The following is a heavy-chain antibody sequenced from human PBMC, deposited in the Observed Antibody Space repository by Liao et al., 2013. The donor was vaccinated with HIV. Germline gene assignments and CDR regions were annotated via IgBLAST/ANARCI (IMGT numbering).Heavy chain of an antibody. CDR1: RGSFSGYY. CDR3: ARGSGFXVSTSCRFDP. V-gene: IGHV4-34*01. CDR2: INHSGTT. Sequence: QVQLQQWGAGLLKPSETLSLTCAVYRGSFSGYYWSWIRQPPGKGLEWIGEINHSGTTNFNPSLKSRVTMSVDSSTNRFFLNLTSVTAADTAEYFCARGSGFXVSTSCRFDPWGQGSLVTVSS. J-gene: IGHJ5*02. D-gene: IGHD2-2*01.